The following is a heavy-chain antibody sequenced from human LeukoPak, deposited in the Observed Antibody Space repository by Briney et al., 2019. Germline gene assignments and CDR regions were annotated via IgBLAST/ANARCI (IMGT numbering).Heavy chain of an antibody. Sequence: ASVKPSCKASGYTFTSYDTNWGRQATRHGLEWMGWMKPISGNTGAVQKLQRRVTMSRNTSISTAYMELSSMKSEDTAVYYCARWINCISTSCYPFLDYWGQGTLVTVSS. D-gene: IGHD2-2*01. J-gene: IGHJ4*02. CDR3: ARWINCISTSCYPFLDY. CDR2: MKPISGNT. CDR1: GYTFTSYD. V-gene: IGHV1-8*01.